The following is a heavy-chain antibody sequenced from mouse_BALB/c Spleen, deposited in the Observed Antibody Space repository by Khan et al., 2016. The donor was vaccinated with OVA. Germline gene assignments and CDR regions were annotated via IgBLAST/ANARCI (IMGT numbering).Heavy chain of an antibody. CDR2: IWSDGST. Sequence: QVQLKESGPGLVAPSQSLSITCTISGFSLTNYGIHWVRQPPGKGLEWLVVIWSDGSTTYNSTLKSRLSITTENSKSQVFLKMNSLQTDDTAMYYCARQPYYHYYVLDYWGQGTSVTVSS. D-gene: IGHD2-10*01. J-gene: IGHJ4*01. CDR1: GFSLTNYG. V-gene: IGHV2-6-1*01. CDR3: ARQPYYHYYVLDY.